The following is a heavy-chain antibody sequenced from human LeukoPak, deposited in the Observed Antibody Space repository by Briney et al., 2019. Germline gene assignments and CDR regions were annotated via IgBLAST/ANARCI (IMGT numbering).Heavy chain of an antibody. J-gene: IGHJ4*02. CDR3: ARAVYSGYDFGYFDY. Sequence: SVKVSCKASGGTFSSYAISWVRQAPGQGLEWMGGIIPIFGTANHAQKFQGRVTITADESTSTAYMELSSLRSEDTAVYYCARAVYSGYDFGYFDYWGQGTLVTVSS. D-gene: IGHD5-12*01. CDR1: GGTFSSYA. CDR2: IIPIFGTA. V-gene: IGHV1-69*13.